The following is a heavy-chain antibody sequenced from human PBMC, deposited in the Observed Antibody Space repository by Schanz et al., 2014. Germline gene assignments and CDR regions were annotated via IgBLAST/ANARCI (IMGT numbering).Heavy chain of an antibody. D-gene: IGHD6-6*01. J-gene: IGHJ5*02. V-gene: IGHV3-20*01. CDR2: INWNGGDT. Sequence: VHLVESGGRVERPGGSLRLSCAASGFIFDDYGMSWVRQVPGKGLEWVSGINWNGGDTSYADSVKGRFIISRDNAKNSLYLEMNSLRAGDTAFYHCARGSSASLSRVWFDLWGQGTLVTVSS. CDR1: GFIFDDYG. CDR3: ARGSSASLSRVWFDL.